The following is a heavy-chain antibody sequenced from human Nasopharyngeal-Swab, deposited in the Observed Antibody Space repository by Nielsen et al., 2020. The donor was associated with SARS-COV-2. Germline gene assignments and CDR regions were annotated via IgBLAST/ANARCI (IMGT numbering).Heavy chain of an antibody. J-gene: IGHJ4*02. CDR2: IYYSGST. CDR3: ARVLRYFDWLFFDY. CDR1: GGSIGSGGYY. Sequence: SETLSLTCTVSGGSIGSGGYYWIWIRQHPGKGLEWIGYIYYSGSTYYNPSLKSRVTISVDTSKNQFSLKLSSVTAADTAVYYCARVLRYFDWLFFDYWGQGTLVTVSS. V-gene: IGHV4-31*03. D-gene: IGHD3-9*01.